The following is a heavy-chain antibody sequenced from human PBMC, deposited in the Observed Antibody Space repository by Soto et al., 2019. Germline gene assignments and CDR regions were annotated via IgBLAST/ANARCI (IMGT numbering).Heavy chain of an antibody. CDR3: ARYLAVALIDY. J-gene: IGHJ4*02. CDR1: GYTFTSYG. V-gene: IGHV1-18*01. D-gene: IGHD6-19*01. Sequence: ATVKVSCKASGYTFTSYGISWVRQAPGQGLEWMRWISAYNGNTKYAQKLQGRVTMTTDTSTSTAYTELRSLRSDDTAGYYCARYLAVALIDYWSQGNLVTVSS. CDR2: ISAYNGNT.